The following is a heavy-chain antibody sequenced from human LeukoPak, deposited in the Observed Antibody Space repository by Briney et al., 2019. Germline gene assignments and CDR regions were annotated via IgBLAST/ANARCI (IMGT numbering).Heavy chain of an antibody. Sequence: SETLSLTCTVSGGSISSYYWSWIRQPPGKGLEWIGYIYYSGSTNYNPSLKSRVTISVDTSKNQFSLKLSSVTAADTAVYYCGRAGGGGNSVEIDYWGQGTLVTVSS. CDR3: GRAGGGGNSVEIDY. CDR1: GGSISSYY. CDR2: IYYSGST. D-gene: IGHD4-23*01. V-gene: IGHV4-59*01. J-gene: IGHJ4*02.